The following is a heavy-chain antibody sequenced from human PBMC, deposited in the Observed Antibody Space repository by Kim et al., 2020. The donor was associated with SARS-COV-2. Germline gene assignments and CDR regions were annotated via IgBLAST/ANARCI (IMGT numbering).Heavy chain of an antibody. CDR3: AKPAPTENTIFGVVKV. CDR2: ISGSGGST. J-gene: IGHJ6*02. D-gene: IGHD3-3*01. Sequence: GGSLRLSCAASGFTFSSYAMSWVRQAPGKGLEWVSAISGSGGSTYYADSVKGRFTISRDNSKNTLYLQMNSLRAEDTAVYYCAKPAPTENTIFGVVKVWGQGTTVTVSS. CDR1: GFTFSSYA. V-gene: IGHV3-23*01.